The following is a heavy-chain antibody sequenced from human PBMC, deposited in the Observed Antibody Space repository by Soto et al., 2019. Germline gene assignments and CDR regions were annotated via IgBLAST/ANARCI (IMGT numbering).Heavy chain of an antibody. J-gene: IGHJ3*01. CDR1: GFTFSNYA. D-gene: IGHD3-3*02. CDR2: IGGGDDI. Sequence: VQLLESGGGLVQPGGSLRLSCEASGFTFSNYAMAWVRQTPGEGPEWVSTIGGGDDIFYAESVQGRFIISRDDSRSTMYLQMDNLLVEDTAIYFCAKDSISYNGIYDAFDVWGQGTVVTVSS. V-gene: IGHV3-23*01. CDR3: AKDSISYNGIYDAFDV.